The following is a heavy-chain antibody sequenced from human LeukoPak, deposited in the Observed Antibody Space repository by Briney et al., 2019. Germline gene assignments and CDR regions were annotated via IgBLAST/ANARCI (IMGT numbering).Heavy chain of an antibody. V-gene: IGHV5-51*01. CDR2: IYPGDSDT. J-gene: IGHJ3*02. CDR3: ARPAYSSSWYWNSNAFDI. D-gene: IGHD6-13*01. CDR1: GYSFTSYW. Sequence: GESLKISCKGSGYSFTSYWIGWVRQMPGKGPEWMGIIYPGDSDTRYSPSFQGQVTISADKSISTAYLQWSSLKASDTAMYYCARPAYSSSWYWNSNAFDIWGQGTMVTVSS.